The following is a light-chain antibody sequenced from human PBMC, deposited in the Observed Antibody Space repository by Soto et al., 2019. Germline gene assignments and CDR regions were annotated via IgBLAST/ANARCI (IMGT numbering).Light chain of an antibody. CDR2: GYN. CDR3: QSYDTSLRVV. CDR1: SSNIGAGYD. J-gene: IGLJ2*01. Sequence: QSVLTQPPSVSGAPGQRVTISCTGKSSNIGAGYDVHWYQQLPGTAPKILIYGYNNRPSGVPDRFSGSKSGTSASLPITDLQAEDEADYYCQSYDTSLRVVFGGGTKLTVL. V-gene: IGLV1-40*01.